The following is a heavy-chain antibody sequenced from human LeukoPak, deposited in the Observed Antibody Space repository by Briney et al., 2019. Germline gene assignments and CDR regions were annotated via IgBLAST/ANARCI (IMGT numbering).Heavy chain of an antibody. CDR3: TRSSGWWSLDY. V-gene: IGHV4-4*02. D-gene: IGHD6-19*01. CDR1: GDSICSSNW. J-gene: IGHJ4*02. Sequence: SETLSLTCTVSGDSICSSNWWNWVRLPPGKGLDWIGEISHTGSTKYSPSLKDRVTISKDNSKNQFSLKLNSVTAADTATYYCTRSSGWWSLDYWGQGALVTVSS. CDR2: ISHTGST.